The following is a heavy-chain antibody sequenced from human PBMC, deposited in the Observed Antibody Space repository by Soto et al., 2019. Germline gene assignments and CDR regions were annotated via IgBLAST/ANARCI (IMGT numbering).Heavy chain of an antibody. Sequence: EVQLVESGGDLVQPGGSLRLSCAASGFNFNDYWMHWVRRAPGKGLEWVSHIKGDGTGKDYPDSVKGRFIISRDNAKNTLYLQMSSLRADDTAVYYCARSRYYSRVDVWGQGTTVTVSS. J-gene: IGHJ6*02. CDR1: GFNFNDYW. CDR3: ARSRYYSRVDV. V-gene: IGHV3-74*01. D-gene: IGHD1-20*01. CDR2: IKGDGTGK.